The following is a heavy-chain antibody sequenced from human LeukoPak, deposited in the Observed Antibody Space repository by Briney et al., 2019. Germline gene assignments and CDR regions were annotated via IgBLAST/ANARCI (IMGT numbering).Heavy chain of an antibody. CDR1: GYTFTSYG. V-gene: IGHV1-18*01. CDR3: ARVHQYYYDSSGYYVDY. CDR2: ISAYNGNT. Sequence: GASVKVSCKASGYTFTSYGISWVRQAPGQGLEWMGWISAYNGNTNYAQKLQGRVTMTTDTSTSTAYMELRSLRSDDTAVYYCARVHQYYYDSSGYYVDYWGQGTLVTVSS. J-gene: IGHJ4*02. D-gene: IGHD3-22*01.